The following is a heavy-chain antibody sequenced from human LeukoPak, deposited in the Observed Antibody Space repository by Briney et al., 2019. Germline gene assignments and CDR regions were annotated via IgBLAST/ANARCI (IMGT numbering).Heavy chain of an antibody. V-gene: IGHV4-34*01. CDR1: AVSFSGHY. J-gene: IGHJ4*02. CDR2: IYQSTYT. CDR3: ARIRCSPGDDTCYND. D-gene: IGHD3/OR15-3a*01. Sequence: SQTLSLTCGVCAVSFSGHYWSWIRQSPGKGLERIGEIYQSTYTTYRPSIKSPVTISAGTSVNQLCLRVTSVPAADTSIYYCARIRCSPGDDTCYNDWGRGTLVTVSS.